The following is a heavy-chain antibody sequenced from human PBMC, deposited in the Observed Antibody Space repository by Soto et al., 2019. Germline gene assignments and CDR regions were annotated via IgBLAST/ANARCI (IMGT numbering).Heavy chain of an antibody. J-gene: IGHJ6*03. CDR3: ARDRGVAGTTASVYYMDV. CDR2: IQNVGPT. V-gene: IGHV3-66*01. D-gene: IGHD6-19*01. Sequence: PGGSLRLSCAASGFTVSSKYMSWVRQAPGKGLEWVSLIQNVGPTYYADSVKGRFTISRDNSKNTLYLQMNSLRAEDTAVYYCARDRGVAGTTASVYYMDVWGKGTTVTVSS. CDR1: GFTVSSKY.